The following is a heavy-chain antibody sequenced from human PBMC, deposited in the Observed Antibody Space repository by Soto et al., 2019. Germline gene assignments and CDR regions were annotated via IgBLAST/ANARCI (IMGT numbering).Heavy chain of an antibody. D-gene: IGHD3-3*01. J-gene: IGHJ3*02. Sequence: QVQLVQSGAEVKKPGASVKVSCKASGYTFTSYGISWVRQAPGQGLAWMGWISAYNGNTNYAQKLQGRVPMTTDTSTSTAYMELRSLRSDDTAVYYCARAGITIFGVVTVDAFDIWGQGTMVTVSS. CDR3: ARAGITIFGVVTVDAFDI. V-gene: IGHV1-18*01. CDR2: ISAYNGNT. CDR1: GYTFTSYG.